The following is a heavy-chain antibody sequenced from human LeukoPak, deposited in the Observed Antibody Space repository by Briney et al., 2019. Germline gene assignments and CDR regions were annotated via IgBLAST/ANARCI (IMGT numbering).Heavy chain of an antibody. V-gene: IGHV1-8*03. CDR3: ARSRTRGYSGYALGY. D-gene: IGHD5-12*01. CDR2: MNPNSGNT. Sequence: ASVTVSCTASGYTFTIYDINWVRQAPGQGLEWMGWMNPNSGNTGYAQKFQGRVTITRNTSISTDYMELSSLRSEDTAVYYCARSRTRGYSGYALGYWGQGTLVTVSS. CDR1: GYTFTIYD. J-gene: IGHJ4*02.